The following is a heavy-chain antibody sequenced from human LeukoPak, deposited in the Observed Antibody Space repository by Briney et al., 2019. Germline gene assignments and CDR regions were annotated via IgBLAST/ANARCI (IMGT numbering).Heavy chain of an antibody. CDR2: INHSGST. J-gene: IGHJ4*02. CDR3: ARDLALVTHEFDY. Sequence: SETLSLTCAVYGGSFSGYYWSWIRQPPGKGLEWIGEINHSGSTNYNPSLKSRVTISVDTSKNQFSLKLSSVTAADTAVYYCARDLALVTHEFDYWGQGTLVTVSS. D-gene: IGHD4-23*01. CDR1: GGSFSGYY. V-gene: IGHV4-34*01.